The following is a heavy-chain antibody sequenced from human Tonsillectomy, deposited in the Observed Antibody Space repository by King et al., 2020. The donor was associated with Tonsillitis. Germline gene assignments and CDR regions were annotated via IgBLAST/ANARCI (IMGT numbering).Heavy chain of an antibody. J-gene: IGHJ6*02. V-gene: IGHV3-9*01. D-gene: IGHD1-26*01. CDR1: GFTFHNDV. CDR3: IKDTQAGGAKI. Sequence: VQLVESGGDLVQPGRSLRLSCAASGFTFHNDVIHWVRQPPGKGLEWVSGIFLTGGRPDYADSVKGRFTVSRDNAKTTLYLQMNSLRVEDTAMYYCIKDTQAGGAKIWGQGTTVTVSS. CDR2: IFLTGGRP.